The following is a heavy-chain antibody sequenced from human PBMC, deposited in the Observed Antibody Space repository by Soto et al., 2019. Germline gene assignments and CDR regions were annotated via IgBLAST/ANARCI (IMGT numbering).Heavy chain of an antibody. D-gene: IGHD3-22*01. V-gene: IGHV4-31*03. J-gene: IGHJ4*02. CDR3: ARVGRYYDSGVWGGYFEY. Sequence: PSETLSLTCTVSAGSIISGGYYWSWIRKDPGKGLEWIGYMYYSGVTYYNPSLKSRVTISVDTSKNQFSLKLNSVTAADTAVYYCARVGRYYDSGVWGGYFEYWSQGALVTVSS. CDR1: AGSIISGGYY. CDR2: MYYSGVT.